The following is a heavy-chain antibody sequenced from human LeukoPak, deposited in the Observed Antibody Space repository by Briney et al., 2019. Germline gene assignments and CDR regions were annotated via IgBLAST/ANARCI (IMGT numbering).Heavy chain of an antibody. J-gene: IGHJ4*02. V-gene: IGHV3-48*01. CDR1: GFTFSSYS. D-gene: IGHD3-22*01. CDR2: ISSSSSTI. Sequence: GGSLRLSCAASGFTFSSYSMNWVRQAPGKGLEWVSYISSSSSTIYYAASVKGRFTISRDNAKNSLYLQMNSLRAEDTAVYYCARGMYYYDSSGLTPLDYWGQGTLVTVSS. CDR3: ARGMYYYDSSGLTPLDY.